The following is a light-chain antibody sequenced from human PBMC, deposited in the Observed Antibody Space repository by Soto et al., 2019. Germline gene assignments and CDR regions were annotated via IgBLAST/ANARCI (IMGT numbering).Light chain of an antibody. V-gene: IGKV3-15*01. CDR2: GAS. CDR1: QSISNS. Sequence: EIEMTQSPATLSVSPGERATLSWRASQSISNSLAWYQQKPGQGPRLLIYGASTRATGVPARFSGSGSRTDFTLTISSPESEDFAVYYCQQYNIWPPWTFGQGTKVDIK. CDR3: QQYNIWPPWT. J-gene: IGKJ1*01.